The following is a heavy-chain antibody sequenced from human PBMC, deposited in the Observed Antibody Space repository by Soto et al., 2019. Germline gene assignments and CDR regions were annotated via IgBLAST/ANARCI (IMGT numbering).Heavy chain of an antibody. Sequence: PGGSLRLSCAASGFTVSSNYMSWVRQAPGMGLEWVSVIYSGGSTYYADSVKGRFTISRDNSKNTLYLQMNSLRAEDTAVYYCARDTYYYDSSGYPAEYFQHWGQGT. CDR2: IYSGGST. CDR3: ARDTYYYDSSGYPAEYFQH. V-gene: IGHV3-66*01. J-gene: IGHJ1*01. D-gene: IGHD3-22*01. CDR1: GFTVSSNY.